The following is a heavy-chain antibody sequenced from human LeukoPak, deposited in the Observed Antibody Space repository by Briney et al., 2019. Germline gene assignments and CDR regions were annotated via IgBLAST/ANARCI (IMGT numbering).Heavy chain of an antibody. J-gene: IGHJ6*02. V-gene: IGHV3-33*01. CDR1: GFTFSSYG. D-gene: IGHD1-1*01. Sequence: PGKSLRLSCAASGFTFSSYGMHWVRQAPGKGLEWVAVIWYDGSNKYYADSVKGRFTISRDNSKNTLYLQMNSLRAEDTAVYYCAGVRLGTPYYYYYGMDVWGQGTTVTVSS. CDR2: IWYDGSNK. CDR3: AGVRLGTPYYYYYGMDV.